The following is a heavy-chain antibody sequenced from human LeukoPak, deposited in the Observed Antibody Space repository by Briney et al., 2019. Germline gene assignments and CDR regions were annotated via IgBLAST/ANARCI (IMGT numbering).Heavy chain of an antibody. D-gene: IGHD6-19*01. Sequence: ASVKVSCKASGYTSTNYDINWVRQATGQGLEWMGWMNPNSGNTGYAQKFQGRVTMTRNTSISTAYMELSSLRSEDTAVYYCARKTNSSGSQYFQHWGLGTLVTVSS. CDR3: ARKTNSSGSQYFQH. CDR1: GYTSTNYD. J-gene: IGHJ1*01. V-gene: IGHV1-8*01. CDR2: MNPNSGNT.